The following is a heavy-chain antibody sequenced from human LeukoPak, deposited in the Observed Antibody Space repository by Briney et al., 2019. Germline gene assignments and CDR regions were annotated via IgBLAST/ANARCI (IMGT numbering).Heavy chain of an antibody. CDR3: AKDRDYYEH. Sequence: PGGSLRLSCAASGFTFNSYAMNWVRQAPGKGLEWVSVISGSGDTTYYADSVKGRFTISRDNSKNTLYLQMNSLRAEDTAVYYCAKDRDYYEHWGQGTLVTVSS. CDR1: GFTFNSYA. V-gene: IGHV3-23*01. CDR2: ISGSGDTT. J-gene: IGHJ4*02.